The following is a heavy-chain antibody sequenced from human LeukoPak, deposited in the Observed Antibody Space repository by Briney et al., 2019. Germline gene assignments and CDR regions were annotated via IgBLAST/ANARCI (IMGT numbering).Heavy chain of an antibody. CDR1: GFTFSDSY. V-gene: IGHV3-11*01. CDR2: ISTSGSTI. CDR3: ARPHSPYQYYFDY. Sequence: KPGGSLRLSCAGSGFTFSDSYMTWIRQAPGKGLEWVSYISTSGSTIDYADSVKGRFTISRDNAKNSLYPQMNSLRAEDTAVYFCARPHSPYQYYFDYWGQGTLVTVSS. J-gene: IGHJ4*02. D-gene: IGHD2-2*01.